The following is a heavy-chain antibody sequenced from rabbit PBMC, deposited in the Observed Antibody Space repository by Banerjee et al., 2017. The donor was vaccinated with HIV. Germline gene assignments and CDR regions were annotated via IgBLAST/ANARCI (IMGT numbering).Heavy chain of an antibody. CDR3: ARDTSSSFSSYGMDL. CDR2: IEAGGSGFS. Sequence: QEQLEESGGGLVKPEGSLTLTCKASGFPFSNKAVMCWVRQAPGKGLEWIACIEAGGSGFSYFASWAKGRFTISKTSSTTVTLQMTSLTAADTATYFCARDTSSSFSSYGMDLWGPGTLVTVS. J-gene: IGHJ6*01. V-gene: IGHV1S45*01. CDR1: GFPFSNKAV. D-gene: IGHD1-1*01.